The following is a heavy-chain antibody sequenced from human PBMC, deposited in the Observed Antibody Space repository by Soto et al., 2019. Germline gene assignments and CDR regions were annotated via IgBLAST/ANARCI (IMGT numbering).Heavy chain of an antibody. CDR2: IFSSGST. D-gene: IGHD2-2*01. CDR3: ASHSCTSTNCYNWFDP. Sequence: PSETLSLTCTVSGASISSYYWSWIRQPPGKGLERIGSIFSSGSTRYNPSLKSRVTISLDTSKNQFSLKLSTVTAADTAVYYCASHSCTSTNCYNWFDPWGQGTLVTVSS. CDR1: GASISSYY. J-gene: IGHJ5*02. V-gene: IGHV4-59*01.